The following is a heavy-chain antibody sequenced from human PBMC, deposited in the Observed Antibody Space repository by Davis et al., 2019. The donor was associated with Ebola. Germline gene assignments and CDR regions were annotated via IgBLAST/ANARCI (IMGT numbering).Heavy chain of an antibody. Sequence: MPSETLSLTCTVSRGSISGSSYFWGWIRQPPGKGLECIGNIYYTGNTYYYPSLRGRATISVDPSKNQFSLSLSSVTVADTAVYYCARLRGRGHYYFGMDVWGQGTTVTVS. CDR3: ARLRGRGHYYFGMDV. V-gene: IGHV4-39*01. J-gene: IGHJ6*02. CDR1: RGSISGSSYF. CDR2: IYYTGNT.